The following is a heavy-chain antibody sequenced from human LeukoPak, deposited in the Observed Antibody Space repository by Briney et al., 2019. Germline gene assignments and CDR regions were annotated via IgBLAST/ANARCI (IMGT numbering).Heavy chain of an antibody. Sequence: GGSLRLSCAASGFTFSSYAMSWVRQAPGKGLEWVSAISGSGGSIYYADSVKGRFTISRDNSKNTLYLQTNSLRAEDTAVYYCAKDGYYYDSSGYYPDAFDIWGQGTMVTVSS. V-gene: IGHV3-23*01. D-gene: IGHD3-22*01. J-gene: IGHJ3*02. CDR3: AKDGYYYDSSGYYPDAFDI. CDR1: GFTFSSYA. CDR2: ISGSGGSI.